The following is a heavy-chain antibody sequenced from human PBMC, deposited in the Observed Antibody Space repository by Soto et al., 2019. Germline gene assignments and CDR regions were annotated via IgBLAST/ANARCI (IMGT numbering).Heavy chain of an antibody. CDR1: GFTFSSYA. Sequence: PGGSLRLSCAASGFTFSSYAMSWVRQAPGKGLEWVSAISGRGGSTYYADSVKGRFTISRDNSKNTLYLQMNSLRAEYTAVYYCASPKRYYYYYGMDVWGKGTTVTGSS. CDR3: ASPKRYYYYYGMDV. J-gene: IGHJ6*04. V-gene: IGHV3-23*01. CDR2: ISGRGGST.